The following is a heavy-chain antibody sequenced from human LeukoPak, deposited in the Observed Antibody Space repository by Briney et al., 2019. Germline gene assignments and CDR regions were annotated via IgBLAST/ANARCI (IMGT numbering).Heavy chain of an antibody. J-gene: IGHJ4*02. Sequence: GESLKISCKGSGYSVTNYWIGWVRQMPGKGLEWMGIIHPGDSGTRYSPSFQGQVTMSVDESITTAYLQWSSLRASASAIYYCARGGTYRYGSSDYWGQGTLVTVSS. CDR3: ARGGTYRYGSSDY. V-gene: IGHV5-51*01. CDR1: GYSVTNYW. D-gene: IGHD5-18*01. CDR2: IHPGDSGT.